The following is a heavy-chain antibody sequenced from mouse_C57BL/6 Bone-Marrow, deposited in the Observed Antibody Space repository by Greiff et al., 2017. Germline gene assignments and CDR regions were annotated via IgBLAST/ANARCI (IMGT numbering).Heavy chain of an antibody. CDR2: IYPGDGDT. D-gene: IGHD1-1*01. Sequence: QVQLQQSGAELVKPGASVKTSCKASGYAFSSYWMNWVKQRPGKGLEWIGQIYPGDGDTNYNGKFKGKATLTADKSSSTAYMQLSSLTSEDSAVYFCARWVTTVVAPGFAYWGQGTLVTVSA. CDR1: GYAFSSYW. J-gene: IGHJ3*01. CDR3: ARWVTTVVAPGFAY. V-gene: IGHV1-80*01.